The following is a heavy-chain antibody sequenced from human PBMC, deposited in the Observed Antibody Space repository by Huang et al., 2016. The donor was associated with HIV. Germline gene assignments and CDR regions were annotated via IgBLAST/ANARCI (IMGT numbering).Heavy chain of an antibody. Sequence: QVQLQQWGAGLLKPSETLSLTCAVYGGSFSGYYWNWIRQSPGKGLERIGQINHSGSTNYNPSLKSRVTISVDTSKNQFSLKLSSVTAADTAVYYCAREVMITFGGPFDPWGHGNLVTVSS. V-gene: IGHV4-34*01. J-gene: IGHJ5*02. D-gene: IGHD3-16*01. CDR1: GGSFSGYY. CDR3: AREVMITFGGPFDP. CDR2: INHSGST.